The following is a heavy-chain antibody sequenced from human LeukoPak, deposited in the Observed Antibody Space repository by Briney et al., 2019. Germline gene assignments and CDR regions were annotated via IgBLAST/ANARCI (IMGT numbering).Heavy chain of an antibody. D-gene: IGHD2-15*01. CDR2: IYYSGST. V-gene: IGHV4-59*01. CDR3: ARVLRRYCSGGSCYPGEIDY. J-gene: IGHJ4*02. CDR1: GGSISSYY. Sequence: SETLSLTCTVSGGSISSYYWSWIRQPPGKGLEWIGYIYYSGSTNYNPSLKSRVTISVDTSKNQFSLKLSSVTAADTAVYYCARVLRRYCSGGSCYPGEIDYWGQGTLVTVSS.